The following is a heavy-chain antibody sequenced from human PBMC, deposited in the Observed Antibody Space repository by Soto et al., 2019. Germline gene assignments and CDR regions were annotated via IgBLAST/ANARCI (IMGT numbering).Heavy chain of an antibody. J-gene: IGHJ5*02. CDR1: GYIFINYG. Sequence: ASVKVSCKASGYIFINYGITWVRQAPGQGLEWMGWISGYNGNTKYADKLQGRVTMTTDTSTTTAYMELRSLRSDDTAVYYCARDEVPAANWLDRWGQGTMVTVYS. D-gene: IGHD2-2*01. V-gene: IGHV1-18*01. CDR2: ISGYNGNT. CDR3: ARDEVPAANWLDR.